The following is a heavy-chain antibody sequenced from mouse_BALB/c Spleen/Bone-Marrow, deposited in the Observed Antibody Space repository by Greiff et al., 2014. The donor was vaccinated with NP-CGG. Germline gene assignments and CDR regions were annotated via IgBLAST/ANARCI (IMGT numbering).Heavy chain of an antibody. CDR2: IYPGDGDT. J-gene: IGHJ2*01. CDR3: ARKYGDY. D-gene: IGHD2-10*02. V-gene: IGHV1-80*01. Sequence: LQESGAELVRPGSSVKISCKASGYVFSSYWMNWVKQRPGQGLEWIGQIYPGDGDTNYNGKFKGKATLTADKSSSTACMQLSRLTAEDSAVYFCARKYGDYWGQGTTLTVSS. CDR1: GYVFSSYW.